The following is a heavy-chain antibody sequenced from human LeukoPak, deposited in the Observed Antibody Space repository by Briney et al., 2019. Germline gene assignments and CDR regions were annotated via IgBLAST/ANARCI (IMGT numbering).Heavy chain of an antibody. CDR1: GGTFSSYT. CDR3: ASGLRYFDWLIDY. CDR2: IIPILGIA. J-gene: IGHJ4*02. Sequence: SVKVSCKASGGTFSSYTISWVRQAPGQGLEWMGRIIPILGIANYAQKFQGRVAITADKSTSTAYMELSSLRSEDTAVYYCASGLRYFDWLIDYWGRGTLVTVSS. V-gene: IGHV1-69*02. D-gene: IGHD3-9*01.